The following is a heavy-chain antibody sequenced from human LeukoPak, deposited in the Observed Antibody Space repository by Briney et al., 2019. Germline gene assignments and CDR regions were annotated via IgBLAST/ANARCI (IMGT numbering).Heavy chain of an antibody. Sequence: NAGGSLRLSCAASGFTFSSYAMSWVRQAPGKGLEWVSSISSSSSYIYYADSVKGRFTISRDNAKNSLYLQMNSLRAEDTAVYYCARSRPSIATRPGGFDYWGQGTLVTVSS. CDR3: ARSRPSIATRPGGFDY. CDR2: ISSSSSYI. D-gene: IGHD6-6*01. J-gene: IGHJ4*02. V-gene: IGHV3-21*01. CDR1: GFTFSSYA.